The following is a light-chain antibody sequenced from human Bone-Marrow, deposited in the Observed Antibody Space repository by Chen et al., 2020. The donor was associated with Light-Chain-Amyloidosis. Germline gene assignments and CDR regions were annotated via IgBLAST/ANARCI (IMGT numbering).Light chain of an antibody. Sequence: SYELTRPPSVSVSPGQTARITCSGDDLPTKYAYWYQQKPGQAPVLVIHRDTERPSGISERFSGSSSGTTATLIISGVQAEDEADYHCQSADSSGTYEVIFGGGTKLTVL. CDR3: QSADSSGTYEVI. CDR2: RDT. CDR1: DLPTKY. V-gene: IGLV3-25*03. J-gene: IGLJ2*01.